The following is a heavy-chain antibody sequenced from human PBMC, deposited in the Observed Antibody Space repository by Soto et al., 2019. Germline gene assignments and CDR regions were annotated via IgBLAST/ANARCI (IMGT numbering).Heavy chain of an antibody. J-gene: IGHJ4*02. D-gene: IGHD5-12*01. CDR3: ARNSGYDYYDSTAIEN. CDR2: IGGSGIT. CDR1: GFSLSSYA. V-gene: IGHV3-23*01. Sequence: GGSLRLSCAASGFSLSSYAMTWACLAPLQGLEWVSAIGGSGITYYADSVKGRITISRDNSRNTVYLQMNSLRAEDTAVYYCARNSGYDYYDSTAIENWGQGTQPTDSS.